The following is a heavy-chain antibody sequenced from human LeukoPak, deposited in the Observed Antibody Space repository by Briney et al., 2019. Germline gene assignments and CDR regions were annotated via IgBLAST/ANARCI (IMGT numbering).Heavy chain of an antibody. CDR1: GFTFSSYS. CDR2: IYPNGGTT. D-gene: IGHD5-12*01. V-gene: IGHV3-23*03. CDR3: AKDQRPDSGYDIDS. J-gene: IGHJ4*02. Sequence: GGSLRLSCVASGFTFSSYSLNWVRQAPGKGLDWVXVIYPNGGTTKYADSVKGRFTISRDNSKNTLYLQMHSLRAEDTAVYYCAKDQRPDSGYDIDSWGQGTLVTVSS.